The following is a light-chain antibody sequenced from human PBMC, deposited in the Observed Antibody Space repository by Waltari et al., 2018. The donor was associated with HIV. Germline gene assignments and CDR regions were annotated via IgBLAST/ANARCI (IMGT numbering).Light chain of an antibody. CDR1: RGDVGGYDY. V-gene: IGLV2-11*01. J-gene: IGLJ2*01. CDR2: GIT. Sequence: QSALTQPRSVSGSPGQSVTISCTGTRGDVGGYDYVSWYQQHPGKAPKRMIYGITQRPSGVPGRFSGSKSGNTASLTISGLQAEDEADYCGCSYTGTYTSVVFGGGTKLTVL. CDR3: CSYTGTYTSVV.